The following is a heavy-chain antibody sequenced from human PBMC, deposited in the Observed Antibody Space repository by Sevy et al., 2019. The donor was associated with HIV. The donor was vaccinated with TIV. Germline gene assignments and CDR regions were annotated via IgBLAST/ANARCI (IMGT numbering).Heavy chain of an antibody. CDR1: GFSVSHNY. J-gene: IGHJ4*02. D-gene: IGHD3-22*01. CDR3: ARDLGYASRGYYIGY. V-gene: IGHV3-53*01. Sequence: GGSLRLSCAASGFSVSHNYMSWVRQAPGKGLDWVSVIYSGGTTYHADSVEGRFTISRDNSKNTLYLQMNNLRPKDTAVYYCARDLGYASRGYYIGYWGQGTLVTVSS. CDR2: IYSGGTT.